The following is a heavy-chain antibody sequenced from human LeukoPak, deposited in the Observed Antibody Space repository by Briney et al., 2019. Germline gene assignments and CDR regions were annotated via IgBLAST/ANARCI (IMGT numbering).Heavy chain of an antibody. CDR2: ITNTADST. J-gene: IGHJ4*02. CDR3: AKPPRNQLLCSFDS. D-gene: IGHD2-2*01. CDR1: GFTFSNYA. V-gene: IGHV3-23*01. Sequence: PGGSLRLSCAASGFTFSNYAMSWVRQPPGKELELVSGITNTADSTSYSDSVKGQFTISGDNSRNTLYLQMNSRIKEDTAIYDCAKPPRNQLLCSFDSWDQGTLVTVSS.